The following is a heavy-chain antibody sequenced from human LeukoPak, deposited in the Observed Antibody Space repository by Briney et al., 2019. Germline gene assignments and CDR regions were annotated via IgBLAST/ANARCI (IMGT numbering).Heavy chain of an antibody. CDR1: GFTFSSYG. CDR2: ISYDGSNK. V-gene: IGHV3-30*18. CDR3: AKQRLLHFDY. D-gene: IGHD2-21*02. J-gene: IGHJ4*02. Sequence: GGSVRLSCAASGFTFSSYGMHWVRQAPGKGLEWVAVISYDGSNKYYADSVKGRFTISRDNSKNTLYLQMNSLRAEDTAVYYCAKQRLLHFDYWGQGTLVTVSS.